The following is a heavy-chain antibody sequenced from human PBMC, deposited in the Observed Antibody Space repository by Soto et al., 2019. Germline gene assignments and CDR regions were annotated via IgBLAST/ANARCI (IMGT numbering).Heavy chain of an antibody. CDR3: AKGDWFDP. CDR2: VSYDGSNK. CDR1: GFTFSNYG. Sequence: QVLLVESGGGVVQPGRSLRLSCAASGFTFSNYGMHWVRQAPGKGLKWVAVVSYDGSNKYYADSVKGRFTISRDNSKNTVYLQMNSLRTEDTAVYYCAKGDWFDPWGQGTLVTVSS. J-gene: IGHJ5*02. D-gene: IGHD3-16*01. V-gene: IGHV3-30*18.